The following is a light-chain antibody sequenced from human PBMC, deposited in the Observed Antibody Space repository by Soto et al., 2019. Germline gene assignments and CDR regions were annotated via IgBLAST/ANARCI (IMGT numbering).Light chain of an antibody. CDR3: NSYTSRSTLDV. V-gene: IGLV2-14*01. CDR1: SRDVGGFKF. CDR2: EVS. Sequence: QCALTQPASVSGFPGRSITIPWTGTSRDVGGFKFVSWYQQHSGTAPKLMIYEVSYRPSGVSTRFSGYKYGNTASLTISGLQAEDEADYYCNSYTSRSTLDVFGTGTKVTVL. J-gene: IGLJ1*01.